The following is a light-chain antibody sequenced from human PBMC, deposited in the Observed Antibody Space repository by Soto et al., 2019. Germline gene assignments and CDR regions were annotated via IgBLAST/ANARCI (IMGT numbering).Light chain of an antibody. CDR3: QQYNSYSYT. V-gene: IGKV1-5*01. CDR1: QSISSW. CDR2: DAS. Sequence: DIQMTQSPSTLSASVGDRVTITCRASQSISSWLAWYQKKPGKAPKLLIYDASSLESGVPSRFSGSAAGTEFTLTISSLQPDDFATYYCQQYNSYSYTFGQGTKLEIK. J-gene: IGKJ2*01.